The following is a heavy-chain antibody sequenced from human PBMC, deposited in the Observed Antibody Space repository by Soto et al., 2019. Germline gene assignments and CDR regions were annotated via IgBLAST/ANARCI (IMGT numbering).Heavy chain of an antibody. CDR3: ARGGYGSSYYYAFDI. CDR2: IYYTGST. CDR1: GGSVSSGSYY. Sequence: QVQLQESGPGLVKPSETLSLTCIVSGGSVSSGSYYWTWIRQSPGKGLEWIGYIYYTGSTNYSPSLKSRVTISLDTSNNQFSLKLTSVSATDTAIYYCARGGYGSSYYYAFDIWGQGTMVTVSS. J-gene: IGHJ3*02. V-gene: IGHV4-61*01. D-gene: IGHD3-22*01.